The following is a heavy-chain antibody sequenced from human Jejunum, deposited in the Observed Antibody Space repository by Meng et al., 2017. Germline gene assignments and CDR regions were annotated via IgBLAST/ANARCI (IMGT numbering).Heavy chain of an antibody. V-gene: IGHV3-23*01. D-gene: IGHD2-21*01. CDR1: GFTFNTYA. J-gene: IGHJ3*01. Sequence: GESLKISCAASGFTFNTYAMSWVRQAPGQGLTWLASIGGSESDIYYADSVKGRFTISRDNSKNMVYLQLNSLIVEDTAIYYCAKDRESFNSIWDAFDLWGQGTVVTVSS. CDR2: IGGSESDI. CDR3: AKDRESFNSIWDAFDL.